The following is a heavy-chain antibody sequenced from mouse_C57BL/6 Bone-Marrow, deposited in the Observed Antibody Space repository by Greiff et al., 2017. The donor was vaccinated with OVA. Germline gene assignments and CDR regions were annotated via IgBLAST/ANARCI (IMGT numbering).Heavy chain of an antibody. CDR3: TAHSSPYYLDC. D-gene: IGHD1-1*01. J-gene: IGHJ2*01. CDR2: IRLKSDNYAT. V-gene: IGHV6-3*01. CDR1: GFTFSNYW. Sequence: EVKVEESGGGLVQPGGSMKLSCVASGFTFSNYWMNWVRQSPEKGLEWVAQIRLKSDNYATHYAESVKGRFTISRSESKSIVYQQMNNLRAEDTGIYYCTAHSSPYYLDCWGQGTTRTVSS.